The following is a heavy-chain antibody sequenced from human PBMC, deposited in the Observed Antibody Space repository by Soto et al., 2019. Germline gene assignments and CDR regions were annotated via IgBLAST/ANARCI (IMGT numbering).Heavy chain of an antibody. V-gene: IGHV3-30*18. J-gene: IGHJ6*02. CDR1: GFTFSSYG. CDR2: ISYDGSNK. Sequence: PGGSLRLSCAASGFTFSSYGMHWVRQAPGKGLEWVAVISYDGSNKYYADSVKGRFTISRDNSKNTLYLQMNSLRAEDTAVYYCAKERSGTRYYGMDVWGQGTTVTVSS. CDR3: AKERSGTRYYGMDV. D-gene: IGHD1-7*01.